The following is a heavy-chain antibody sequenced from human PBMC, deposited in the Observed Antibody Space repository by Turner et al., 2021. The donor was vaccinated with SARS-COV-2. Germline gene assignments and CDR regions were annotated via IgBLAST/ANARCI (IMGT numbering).Heavy chain of an antibody. D-gene: IGHD5-12*01. Sequence: QVQLVESGGGVVQPGRFLRLSCAASGFTYSSFRMHWVRQAPGKGLEWVAVISYDGSNKYYADSVKGRFTISRDNSKNTLYLQMNSLRAEDTAVYYCAKGWLQSGDAFDIWGQGTMVTISS. CDR2: ISYDGSNK. J-gene: IGHJ3*02. CDR3: AKGWLQSGDAFDI. CDR1: GFTYSSFR. V-gene: IGHV3-30*18.